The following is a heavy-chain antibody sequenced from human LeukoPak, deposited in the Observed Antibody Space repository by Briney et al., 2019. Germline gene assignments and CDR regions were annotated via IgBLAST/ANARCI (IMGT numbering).Heavy chain of an antibody. V-gene: IGHV3-7*01. CDR3: ARGTNNDY. Sequence: GGSLRLSCAASGFTFVSYWMSWVRQAPGKGLEWVAYIKQDGSGKSYVDSVKGRFTISRDNAKNSLYLQMNSLRAEDTAVYYCARGTNNDYWRQGTLVTVSS. CDR2: IKQDGSGK. CDR1: GFTFVSYW. J-gene: IGHJ4*02.